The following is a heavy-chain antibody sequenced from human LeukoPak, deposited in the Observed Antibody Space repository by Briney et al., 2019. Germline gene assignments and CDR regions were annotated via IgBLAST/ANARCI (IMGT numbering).Heavy chain of an antibody. D-gene: IGHD3-22*01. CDR3: ARGYDSSGYYWVFDY. CDR1: GYTFTSYY. V-gene: IGHV1-8*03. Sequence: ASVKVSCKASGYTFTSYYMHWVRQAPGQGLEWMGWMNPNSGNTGYAQKFQGRVTITRNTSISTAYMELSSLRSEDTAVYYCARGYDSSGYYWVFDYWGQGTLVTVSS. J-gene: IGHJ4*02. CDR2: MNPNSGNT.